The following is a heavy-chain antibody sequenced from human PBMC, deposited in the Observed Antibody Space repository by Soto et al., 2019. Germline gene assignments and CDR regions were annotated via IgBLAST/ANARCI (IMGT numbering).Heavy chain of an antibody. J-gene: IGHJ4*02. D-gene: IGHD3-3*01. CDR2: IYTSGST. V-gene: IGHV4-4*07. Sequence: ASETLSLTCTASGGSISSYYWSWIRQPAGKGLEWIGRIYTSGSTNYNPSLKSRVTMSVDTSKNQFSLKLSSVTAADTAVYYCARESAIFGVVINYYFDYWGQGTLVTVSS. CDR1: GGSISSYY. CDR3: ARESAIFGVVINYYFDY.